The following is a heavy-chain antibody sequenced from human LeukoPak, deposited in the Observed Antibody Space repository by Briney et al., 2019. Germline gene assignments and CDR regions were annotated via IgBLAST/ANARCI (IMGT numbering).Heavy chain of an antibody. CDR1: GFTFSSYG. D-gene: IGHD3-22*01. V-gene: IGHV3-33*01. CDR2: IWYDGSNK. J-gene: IGHJ4*02. CDR3: ARGLHYYDSSGYYEAVDY. Sequence: GRSLRLSCAASGFTFSSYGMPWVRQAPGKGLEWVAVIWYDGSNKYYADSVKGRFTISRDNSKNTLYLQMNSLRAEDTAVYYCARGLHYYDSSGYYEAVDYWGQGTLVTVSS.